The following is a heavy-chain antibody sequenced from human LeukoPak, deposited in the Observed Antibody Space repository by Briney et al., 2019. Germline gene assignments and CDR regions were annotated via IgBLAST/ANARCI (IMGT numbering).Heavy chain of an antibody. CDR1: ADSLSSGGHY. V-gene: IGHV4-31*03. CDR2: IHDSGSS. D-gene: IGHD3-10*01. CDR3: ARGGNRFGGFYFDY. Sequence: SQTLSLTCTVSADSLSSGGHYWAWLRQRPGKGLESIVFIHDSGSSRHNPSLKDRVAISVDASRKQFALRLSSVTAADTAIYYCARGGNRFGGFYFDYWGQGIQVIVSS. J-gene: IGHJ4*02.